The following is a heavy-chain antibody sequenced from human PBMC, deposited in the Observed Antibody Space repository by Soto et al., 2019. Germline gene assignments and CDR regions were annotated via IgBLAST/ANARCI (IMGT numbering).Heavy chain of an antibody. CDR1: GGSISSSSYY. V-gene: IGHV4-39*07. Sequence: SETLSLTCTVSGGSISSSSYYWGWIRQPPGKGLEWIGSIYYSGSTYYNPSLKSRVTISVDTSKNHFSLKLSSVTAADTAVYYCARHYYGSGSYYNWFDPWGQGTLVTVSS. J-gene: IGHJ5*02. CDR2: IYYSGST. CDR3: ARHYYGSGSYYNWFDP. D-gene: IGHD3-10*01.